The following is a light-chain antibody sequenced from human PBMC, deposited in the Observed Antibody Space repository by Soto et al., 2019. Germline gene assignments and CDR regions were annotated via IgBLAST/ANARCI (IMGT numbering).Light chain of an antibody. Sequence: LSLSPGERATLSCRASQSVSSYLAWYQQKPGQAPRLLIYDASNRATGIPARFSGSGSGTDFTLTISSLEPEDFAVYYGQQRSNWPPGLTFGGGTKVDIK. CDR2: DAS. CDR3: QQRSNWPPGLT. CDR1: QSVSSY. J-gene: IGKJ4*01. V-gene: IGKV3-11*01.